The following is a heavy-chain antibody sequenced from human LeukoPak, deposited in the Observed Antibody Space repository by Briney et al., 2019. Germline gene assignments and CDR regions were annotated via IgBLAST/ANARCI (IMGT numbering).Heavy chain of an antibody. CDR3: ARVNYYDSSGYFCYFDY. CDR1: GYSISSVYY. V-gene: IGHV4-38-2*01. J-gene: IGHJ4*02. Sequence: SETLSLTCAVSGYSISSVYYWGWIRQPPGKGLEWIGTIYHSGSTNYNPSLKSRVTISVDTSKNQFSLKLSSVTAADTAVYYCARVNYYDSSGYFCYFDYWGQGTLVTVSS. CDR2: IYHSGST. D-gene: IGHD3-22*01.